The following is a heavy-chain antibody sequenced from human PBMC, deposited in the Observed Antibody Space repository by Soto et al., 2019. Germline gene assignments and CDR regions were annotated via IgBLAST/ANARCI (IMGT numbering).Heavy chain of an antibody. CDR2: ISYDGSNK. Sequence: QVQLVESGGGVVQPGRSLRLSCAASGFTFSSYGMHWVRQAPGKGLEWVAVISYDGSNKYYADSVKGRFTISRDNSKNTLYLQMNSLRGEDTAVYYCAKDFYGDSGIFDYWGQGTLVTVSS. J-gene: IGHJ4*02. V-gene: IGHV3-30*18. D-gene: IGHD4-17*01. CDR3: AKDFYGDSGIFDY. CDR1: GFTFSSYG.